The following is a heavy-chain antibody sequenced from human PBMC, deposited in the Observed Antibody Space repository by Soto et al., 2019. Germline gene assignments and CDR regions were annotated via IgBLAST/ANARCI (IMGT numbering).Heavy chain of an antibody. J-gene: IGHJ4*02. CDR1: GFTLNDYT. Sequence: PGGSLRLSCAASGFTLNDYTMNWVRQAPGKGLEWVSSISNSGAYIYYADSMKGRFTVSRDNAKNSLYLQLSSVRAEDTAAYYCAREKLAALDHWGQGTLVTVSS. V-gene: IGHV3-21*01. CDR2: ISNSGAYI. CDR3: AREKLAALDH. D-gene: IGHD6-6*01.